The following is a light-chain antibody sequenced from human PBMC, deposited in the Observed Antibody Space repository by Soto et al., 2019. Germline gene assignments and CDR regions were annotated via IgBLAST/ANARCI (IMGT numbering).Light chain of an antibody. CDR3: QQYYNWPRT. V-gene: IGKV3-15*01. CDR2: GAS. Sequence: ETMITQSPATLSVSPGGKDTPSCRASQSVSSNLAWYQQKPGQAPRLLIYGASTRATGIPARFSGSGSGTEFTLTISSLQSEDFAVYYCQQYYNWPRTFGQGTKVDIK. J-gene: IGKJ1*01. CDR1: QSVSSN.